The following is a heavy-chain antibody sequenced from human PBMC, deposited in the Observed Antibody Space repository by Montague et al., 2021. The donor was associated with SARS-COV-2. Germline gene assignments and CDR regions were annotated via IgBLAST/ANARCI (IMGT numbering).Heavy chain of an antibody. CDR3: VRVTGLILADPFDY. D-gene: IGHD3-9*01. Sequence: SETLSLTCSVSGDSISSSDYYWGWIRQPPGKGLDWVGNVYYNGATXYXXXXQXRLTISGDRTKNQFSLELRSVTAADTAVYYCVRVTGLILADPFDYWGQGTLVTVSS. CDR1: GDSISSSDYY. CDR2: VYYNGAT. J-gene: IGHJ4*02. V-gene: IGHV4-39*01.